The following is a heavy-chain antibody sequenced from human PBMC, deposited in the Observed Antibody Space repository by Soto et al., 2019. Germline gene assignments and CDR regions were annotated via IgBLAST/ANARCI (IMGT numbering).Heavy chain of an antibody. CDR3: AKYIVGAPGWFDP. Sequence: EVQLVESGGGLVQPGRSLRLSCAASGFTFDDYAMHWVRQAPGKGLEWVSGISWNSGSIGYADSVKGRFTISRDNAKNSLYLQMNSLSAEDTALDYCAKYIVGAPGWFDPWGQGTLVTVSS. J-gene: IGHJ5*02. V-gene: IGHV3-9*01. CDR2: ISWNSGSI. D-gene: IGHD1-26*01. CDR1: GFTFDDYA.